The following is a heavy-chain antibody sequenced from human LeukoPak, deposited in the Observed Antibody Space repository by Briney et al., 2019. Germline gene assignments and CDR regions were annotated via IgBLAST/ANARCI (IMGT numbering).Heavy chain of an antibody. D-gene: IGHD3-16*01. V-gene: IGHV3-23*01. Sequence: GGSLRLSCAASGFIFSNYAMSWVRQTPARGLEWVSSLRGDGDTFYADFVKGRFTLSRDDSRNTVYLQLSNLRVEDTAIYYCAKASWVSNVDAVLWGQGTLVTVSS. CDR1: GFIFSNYA. CDR3: AKASWVSNVDAVL. CDR2: LRGDGDT. J-gene: IGHJ4*02.